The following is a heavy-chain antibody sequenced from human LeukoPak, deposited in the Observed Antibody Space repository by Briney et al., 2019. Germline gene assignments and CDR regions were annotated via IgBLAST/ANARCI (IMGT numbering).Heavy chain of an antibody. CDR2: MNPNSGNT. CDR1: GYTFTTYD. D-gene: IGHD3-22*01. Sequence: ASVKVSCKASGYTFTTYDINWVRQAPGQGLEWVGWMNPNSGNTGYAQKFQGRVTMTTNTSISTAYMELSSLRSEDTAVYYCARFIRRDSSGYYDRYFDLWGRGTLVTVSS. J-gene: IGHJ2*01. V-gene: IGHV1-8*01. CDR3: ARFIRRDSSGYYDRYFDL.